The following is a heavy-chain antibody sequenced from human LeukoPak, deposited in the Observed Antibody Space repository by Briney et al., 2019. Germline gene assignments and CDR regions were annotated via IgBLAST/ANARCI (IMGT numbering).Heavy chain of an antibody. CDR2: IYYSGST. V-gene: IGHV4-59*01. CDR1: GDSISSYY. CDR3: ARAPGSRWLDY. J-gene: IGHJ4*02. Sequence: SSETLSLTCTVSGDSISSYYWSWIRQPPGKGLEWIGDIYYSGSTNYNPSLKSRVTISVDTSKNQSSLKLSSMIAADTAVYYCARAPGSRWLDYWGRGTLVTVSS. D-gene: IGHD6-13*01.